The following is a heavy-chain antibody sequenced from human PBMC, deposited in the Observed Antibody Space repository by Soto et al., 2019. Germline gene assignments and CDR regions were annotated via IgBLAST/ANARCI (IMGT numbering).Heavy chain of an antibody. CDR2: LSTDGSTP. J-gene: IGHJ5*02. Sequence: GGSLSLACAASGFIFGSYAMNWVRQVPGKGPEWVAVLSTDGSTPYYADSVRGRFTISRDNSKNTLFLQMNSLRPEDTAIYFCAKSYDLWSPYLSFGDQRDPWGQGTLVTVSS. CDR3: AKSYDLWSPYLSFGDQRDP. CDR1: GFIFGSYA. D-gene: IGHD3-3*01. V-gene: IGHV3-30*16.